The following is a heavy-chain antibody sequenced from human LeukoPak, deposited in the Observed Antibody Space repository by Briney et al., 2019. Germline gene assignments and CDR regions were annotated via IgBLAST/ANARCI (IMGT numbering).Heavy chain of an antibody. Sequence: SETLSLTCIVSGGPISTHYWSWSRQPPRKGLEWIGYNDYSGSTNYNPSLKSRVTISVDTSKNQFSLKLNSVTAADTAVYYCARGATFRGTYYMDVWGKGTTVTVSS. CDR3: ARGATFRGTYYMDV. D-gene: IGHD3-10*01. CDR2: NDYSGST. J-gene: IGHJ6*03. CDR1: GGPISTHY. V-gene: IGHV4-59*11.